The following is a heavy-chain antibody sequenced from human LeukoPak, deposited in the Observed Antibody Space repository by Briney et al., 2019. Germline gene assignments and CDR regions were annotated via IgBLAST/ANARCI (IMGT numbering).Heavy chain of an antibody. CDR3: ARGLVAGTPPDLDY. J-gene: IGHJ4*02. Sequence: GGSLRLSCAASGFTFSSYWMSWVRQAPGKGLEWVSGINWNGGSIGYADSVKGRFTISRDNAKNSLYLQMNSLRAEDTALYYCARGLVAGTPPDLDYWGQGTLVTVSS. CDR2: INWNGGSI. D-gene: IGHD6-19*01. V-gene: IGHV3-20*04. CDR1: GFTFSSYW.